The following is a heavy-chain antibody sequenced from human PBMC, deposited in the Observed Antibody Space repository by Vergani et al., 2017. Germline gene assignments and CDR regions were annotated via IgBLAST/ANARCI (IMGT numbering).Heavy chain of an antibody. Sequence: QVQLQQWGAGLLKPSDTLSLTCAVYGGSFSGYYWSWIRQLPGKGLEWIGEINHSGSTNYNPSLKSRVTISVDTSKNQFSLKLSSVTAADTAVYYCARCRDDILTGPSTYDYWGQGTLVTVSS. V-gene: IGHV4-34*01. CDR1: GGSFSGYY. CDR2: INHSGST. D-gene: IGHD3-9*01. J-gene: IGHJ4*02. CDR3: ARCRDDILTGPSTYDY.